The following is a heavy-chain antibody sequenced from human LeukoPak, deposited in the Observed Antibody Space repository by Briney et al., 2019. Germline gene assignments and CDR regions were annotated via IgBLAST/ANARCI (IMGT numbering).Heavy chain of an antibody. CDR3: AKGRYSGYDAFDI. CDR2: IYYSGST. J-gene: IGHJ3*02. D-gene: IGHD5-12*01. V-gene: IGHV4-59*08. Sequence: SETLSLTCGVSGGSISSYYWSWIRQPPGKGLEWIGYIYYSGSTNYNPSLKSRVTISVDTSKNQFSLKLSSVTAADTAVYYCAKGRYSGYDAFDIWGQGTMVTVSS. CDR1: GGSISSYY.